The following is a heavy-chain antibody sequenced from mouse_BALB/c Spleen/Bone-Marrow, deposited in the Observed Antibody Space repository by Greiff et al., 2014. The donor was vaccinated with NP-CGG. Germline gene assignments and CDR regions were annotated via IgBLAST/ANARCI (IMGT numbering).Heavy chain of an antibody. CDR1: GYTFTDYA. V-gene: IGHV1-67*01. CDR2: ISTYNGNT. Sequence: VQLVESGPEVVRPGVSVKISCKGSGYTFTDYAMHWVKQSHAKSLEWIGVISTYNGNTNYNQKFKGKATMTVDKSSSTAYMEPARLTSEDSAIYYCAREVRAPWYAMDYWGQGTSVTVSS. D-gene: IGHD2-14*01. CDR3: AREVRAPWYAMDY. J-gene: IGHJ4*01.